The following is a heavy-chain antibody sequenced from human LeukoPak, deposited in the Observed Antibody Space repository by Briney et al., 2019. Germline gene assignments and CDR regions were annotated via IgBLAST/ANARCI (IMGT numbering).Heavy chain of an antibody. J-gene: IGHJ4*02. CDR1: GVSISSYY. CDR2: IYSSGST. D-gene: IGHD4-23*01. V-gene: IGHV4-4*07. Sequence: PSETLSLTCTVSGVSISSYYWSWIRQPAGKGLERIGRIYSSGSTSYNPSLKSRVTMSVDTSKNQVSLKLSSATAADTAMYHCARVYQSSGISSGYFDYWGQGTLVTVSS. CDR3: ARVYQSSGISSGYFDY.